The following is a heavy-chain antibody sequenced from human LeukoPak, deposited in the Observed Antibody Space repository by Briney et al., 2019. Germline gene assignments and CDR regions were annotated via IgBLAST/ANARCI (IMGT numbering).Heavy chain of an antibody. D-gene: IGHD4-23*01. CDR2: IKEGGSET. CDR3: ARAGGGYFDY. J-gene: IGHJ4*02. Sequence: GGSLRLSCAVSGFTFSNYWMSWVRQAPGMGLELVANIKEGGSETYYVDSVKGRFTISRDNARNSVYLQMDRLRAGDTAVYYCARAGGGYFDYWGQGTLVTVSS. CDR1: GFTFSNYW. V-gene: IGHV3-7*03.